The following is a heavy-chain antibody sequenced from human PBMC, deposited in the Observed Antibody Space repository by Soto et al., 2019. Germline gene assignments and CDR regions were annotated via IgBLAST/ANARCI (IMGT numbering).Heavy chain of an antibody. CDR1: GGTFSNDA. V-gene: IGHV1-69*01. J-gene: IGHJ6*02. CDR3: ARDGMGTIVGGIDA. D-gene: IGHD7-27*01. CDR2: IIPIYGTT. Sequence: QVQLVQSGAEVKNHGSSVKVSCKTSGGTFSNDAISWVRQAPGQGLEWMGGIIPIYGTTHYGQKFQDRLKLAADESTDTAYMELSSLRSDDTGVYYCARDGMGTIVGGIDAWGHGTTVTVSS.